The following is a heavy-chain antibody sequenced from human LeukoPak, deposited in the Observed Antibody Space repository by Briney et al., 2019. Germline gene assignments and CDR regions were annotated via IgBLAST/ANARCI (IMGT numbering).Heavy chain of an antibody. CDR1: GGTFSNYA. J-gene: IGHJ4*02. Sequence: GASVKVSCKASGGTFSNYAISWVRQAPGQGLEWMGGIIPIFGTANYAQKFRGRVTITADKSTRTAYMELSSLRSEDTAVYYCARDGGDYDYVWGSYTFDYWGQGTLVTVSS. D-gene: IGHD3-16*01. V-gene: IGHV1-69*06. CDR2: IIPIFGTA. CDR3: ARDGGDYDYVWGSYTFDY.